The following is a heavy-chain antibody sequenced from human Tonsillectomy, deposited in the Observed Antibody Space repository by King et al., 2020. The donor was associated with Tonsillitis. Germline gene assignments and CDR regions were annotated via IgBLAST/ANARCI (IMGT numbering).Heavy chain of an antibody. V-gene: IGHV4-61*01. CDR3: VRGGDGYKRPLLVDY. J-gene: IGHJ4*02. D-gene: IGHD5-24*01. Sequence: HVQLQESGPGLVKPSETLSLTCTVSGGSVSSGTYYWSWIRQPPGKGLEWIGYIYYIGGTNYNPSLKSRVTISVDTSRNQFSLKLRSVTAADTALYYCVRGGDGYKRPLLVDYWGQGTLVTVSS. CDR1: GGSVSSGTYY. CDR2: IYYIGGT.